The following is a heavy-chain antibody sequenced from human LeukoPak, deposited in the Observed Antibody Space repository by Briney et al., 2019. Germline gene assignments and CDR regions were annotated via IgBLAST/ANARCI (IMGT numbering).Heavy chain of an antibody. CDR3: VTVSSFDY. J-gene: IGHJ4*02. CDR1: GFTFSDHY. Sequence: GGSLRLSCAVSGFTFSDHYMDWVRQAPGKGLEWVGRIRNKANSHTTEYAASVKDRFTISRDDSKNSLYLQMNSLKTEDTAVYYCVTVSSFDYWGQGTLVTVSS. CDR2: IRNKANSHTT. V-gene: IGHV3-72*01.